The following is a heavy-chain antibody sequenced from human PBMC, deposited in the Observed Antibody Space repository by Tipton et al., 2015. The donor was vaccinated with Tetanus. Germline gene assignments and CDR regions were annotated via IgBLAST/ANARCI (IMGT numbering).Heavy chain of an antibody. J-gene: IGHJ4*02. D-gene: IGHD4-17*01. Sequence: GEALGNGDYYWSWIRQPPGKGLESIGYIYYSGSTGYNPSLKSRVTISIDSSKNQFSLKLTSVTAADTAVYYCARDERYGDYAYWGQGALVTVSS. CDR1: GEALGNGDYY. CDR3: ARDERYGDYAY. CDR2: IYYSGST. V-gene: IGHV4-61*08.